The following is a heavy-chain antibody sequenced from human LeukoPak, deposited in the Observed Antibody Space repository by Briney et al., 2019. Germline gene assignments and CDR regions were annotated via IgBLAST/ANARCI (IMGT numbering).Heavy chain of an antibody. CDR2: ISAYNGNT. V-gene: IGHV1-18*01. CDR3: ARPIAAAAADPQPRSLQGNWFAP. J-gene: IGHJ5*02. Sequence: GASVKVSCKASGYTFTSYGISWVRQAPGQGLEWMGWISAYNGNTNYAQKLQGRVTMTTDTSTSTAYMELRSLRSDDTAVYYCARPIAAAAADPQPRSLQGNWFAPGGQGALVTVSS. D-gene: IGHD6-13*01. CDR1: GYTFTSYG.